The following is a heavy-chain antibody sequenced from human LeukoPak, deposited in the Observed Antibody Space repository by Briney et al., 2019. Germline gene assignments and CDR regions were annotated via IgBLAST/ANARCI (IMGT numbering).Heavy chain of an antibody. CDR1: GFTFSSYA. Sequence: GGSLRLSCAASGFTFSSYALSWVRQAPGKGLEWVSSISSGSTYIYYADSVKGRFTISRDNAKNSLYLQVSTLRAEDTAVYYCAREISSSTSFDYWGQGTLVTVSS. V-gene: IGHV3-21*01. CDR3: AREISSSTSFDY. J-gene: IGHJ4*02. CDR2: ISSGSTYI. D-gene: IGHD2-2*01.